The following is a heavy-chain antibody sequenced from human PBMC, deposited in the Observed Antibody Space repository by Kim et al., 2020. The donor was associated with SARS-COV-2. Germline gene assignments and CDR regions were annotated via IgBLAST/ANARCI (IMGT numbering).Heavy chain of an antibody. V-gene: IGHV1-46*01. D-gene: IGHD2-21*01. CDR1: GYTFTSYY. CDR2: INPSGGST. J-gene: IGHJ6*02. Sequence: ASVKVSCKASGYTFTSYYMHWVRQAPGQGLEWMGIINPSGGSTSYAQKFQGRVTMTRDTSTSTVYMELSSLRSEDTAVYYCARDGHIVVVIAIPSNTGYYGMYGWGQGTTVTVSS. CDR3: ARDGHIVVVIAIPSNTGYYGMYG.